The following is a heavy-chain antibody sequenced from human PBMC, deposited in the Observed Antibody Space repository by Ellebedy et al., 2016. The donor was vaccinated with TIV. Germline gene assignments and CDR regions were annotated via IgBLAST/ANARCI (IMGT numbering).Heavy chain of an antibody. CDR3: AAELNHNSGLGFDP. Sequence: AASVKVSCKASGFTFTTSTTHWVRQARGQRLEWIGWIVVGTGNTNYAQKFHERVTITRDMSTSTTYLGLSRLSSEDTAVYYIAAELNHNSGLGFDPWGQGTLVTVSS. D-gene: IGHD3-22*01. CDR1: GFTFTTST. J-gene: IGHJ5*02. CDR2: IVVGTGNT. V-gene: IGHV1-58*02.